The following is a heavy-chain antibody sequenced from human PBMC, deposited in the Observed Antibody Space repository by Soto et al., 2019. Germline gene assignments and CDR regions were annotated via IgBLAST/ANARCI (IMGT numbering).Heavy chain of an antibody. V-gene: IGHV3-30-3*01. Sequence: QVQLVESGGGVVQPGRSLRLSCAASGFTFSSYAMHWVRQAPGKGLEWVAVISYDGSNKYYADSVKGRFTISRDNSTNPLYLQRNSLRAEDTAVYYCASTVMVSGVGYYYYYGMDVWGQGTTVTVSS. D-gene: IGHD2-8*01. J-gene: IGHJ6*02. CDR2: ISYDGSNK. CDR1: GFTFSSYA. CDR3: ASTVMVSGVGYYYYYGMDV.